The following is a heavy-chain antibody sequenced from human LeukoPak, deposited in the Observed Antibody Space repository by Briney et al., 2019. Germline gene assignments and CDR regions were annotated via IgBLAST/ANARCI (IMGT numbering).Heavy chain of an antibody. CDR3: ARGPPRGKYYYMDV. Sequence: GSLRLSCAASGFTFSTFDMHWVRQPTGQGLEWVSTIGTASDTYYPGSVEGRFTLSRDNAKNSLYLQMNSLTAGDTAVYYCARGPPRGKYYYMDVWGKGTTVTVSS. CDR2: IGTASDT. D-gene: IGHD1-1*01. CDR1: GFTFSTFD. V-gene: IGHV3-13*01. J-gene: IGHJ6*03.